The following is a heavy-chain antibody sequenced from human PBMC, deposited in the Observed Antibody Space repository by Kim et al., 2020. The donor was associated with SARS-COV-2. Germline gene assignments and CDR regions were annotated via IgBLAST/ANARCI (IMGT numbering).Heavy chain of an antibody. CDR3: ARDGVDYGQGNYYPYYYYGRDV. V-gene: IGHV3-74*01. CDR2: VKSDGTTT. J-gene: IGHJ6*02. Sequence: GGSLRLSCAASGFTFDSYWMHWVRQGPGKGLEWVSRVKSDGTTTNYADSVKGRFTISRDNAKNTLYLQMNSLKVEDTAVYFCARDGVDYGQGNYYPYYYYGRDVWGQGTTVTVSS. CDR1: GFTFDSYW. D-gene: IGHD3-10*01.